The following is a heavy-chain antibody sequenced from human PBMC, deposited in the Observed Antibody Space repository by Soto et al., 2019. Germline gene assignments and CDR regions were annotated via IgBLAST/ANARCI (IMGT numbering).Heavy chain of an antibody. CDR1: RFTFSDFA. J-gene: IGHJ5*01. CDR2: IGGTGSDT. D-gene: IGHD1-26*01. V-gene: IGHV3-23*01. CDR3: AKDAVPYNGKWDWFDS. Sequence: DVQMLESGGGLVQPGGSLTLSCAASRFTFSDFAMSWVRQAPGKGLEWVSSIGGTGSDTYYADSVKGRFTISRDNSRNTLFLQMDNLRDEDTGVYYCAKDAVPYNGKWDWFDSWGQGTLVTVSS.